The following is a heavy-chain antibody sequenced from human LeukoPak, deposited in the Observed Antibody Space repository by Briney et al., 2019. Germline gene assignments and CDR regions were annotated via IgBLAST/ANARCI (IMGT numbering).Heavy chain of an antibody. D-gene: IGHD3-10*01. J-gene: IGHJ4*02. Sequence: GGSLRLSCAASGFTFGSSSMNWVRQAPGKGLEWVSSISTSGDYKYYADSVKGRFTISRDNAKNSLYLQMNSLRAEDTAVYYCARNAEVGSSFDYWGQGTLVTVSS. CDR3: ARNAEVGSSFDY. CDR2: ISTSGDYK. V-gene: IGHV3-21*01. CDR1: GFTFGSSS.